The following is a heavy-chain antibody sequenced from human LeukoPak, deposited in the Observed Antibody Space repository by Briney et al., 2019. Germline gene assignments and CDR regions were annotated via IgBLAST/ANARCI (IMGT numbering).Heavy chain of an antibody. CDR3: ARDLAYYYDSSGYYSLFDY. D-gene: IGHD3-22*01. CDR1: GGSISSYY. CDR2: IYTNGGT. J-gene: IGHJ4*02. Sequence: SETLSLTCTVSGGSISSYYWSWIRQPAGKGLEWIGRIYTNGGTNYNPSLKSRVTMSVGTSKNQFSLKLSSVTAADTAVYYCARDLAYYYDSSGYYSLFDYWGQGTLVTVSS. V-gene: IGHV4-4*07.